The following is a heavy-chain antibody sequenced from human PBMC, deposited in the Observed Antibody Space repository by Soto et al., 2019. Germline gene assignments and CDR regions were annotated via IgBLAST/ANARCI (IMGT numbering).Heavy chain of an antibody. J-gene: IGHJ3*02. CDR1: GFTFSSYA. D-gene: IGHD3-10*01. V-gene: IGHV3-23*01. Sequence: GESLKISCAASGFTFSSYAMSWVRQAPGKGLEWVSAISGSGGSTYYADSVKGRFTISRDNSKNTLYLQMNSLRAEDTAVYYCARELLWFGESHDAFDIWGQGTMVTVSS. CDR2: ISGSGGST. CDR3: ARELLWFGESHDAFDI.